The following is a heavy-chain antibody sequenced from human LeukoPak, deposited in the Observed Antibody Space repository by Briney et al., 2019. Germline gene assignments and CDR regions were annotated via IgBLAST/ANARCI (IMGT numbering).Heavy chain of an antibody. Sequence: GGSLRLSCAASGFTFNTNAMSWVRQAPGKGLEWVSAISDSGGSTYDADSVKGRFTISRDNSKNTLYLQMNSLRAEDTAVYYCAKDTSIGRYCTNGVCSPFDYWGQGTLVTVSS. J-gene: IGHJ4*02. V-gene: IGHV3-23*01. D-gene: IGHD2-8*01. CDR1: GFTFNTNA. CDR2: ISDSGGST. CDR3: AKDTSIGRYCTNGVCSPFDY.